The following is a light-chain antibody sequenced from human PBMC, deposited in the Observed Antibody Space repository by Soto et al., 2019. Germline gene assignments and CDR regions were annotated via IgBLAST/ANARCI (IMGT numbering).Light chain of an antibody. CDR1: QSVSSD. CDR2: GAS. Sequence: EIVLTQSPATLSLSPGERATLSCRASQSVSSDFAWYQQKPGQAPRLLIYGASTRATGIPVRFSGSGSGTEFTLTISSLQSEDFAIYYCQQFNNWPRTFGQGTKVDIK. V-gene: IGKV3D-15*01. CDR3: QQFNNWPRT. J-gene: IGKJ1*01.